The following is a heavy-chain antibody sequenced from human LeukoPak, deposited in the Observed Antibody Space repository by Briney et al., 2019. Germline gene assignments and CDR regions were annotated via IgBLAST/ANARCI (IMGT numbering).Heavy chain of an antibody. J-gene: IGHJ4*02. Sequence: GGSLRLSCAASGFTFSSCGMHWVRQALGKGLEWVAIIWYDGNNKYYADSVKGRFTISRDNTKNTVYLQMDSLKAEDTYVYYCARDNIRGAYYLDYWGRVIRVTVSS. CDR1: GFTFSSCG. V-gene: IGHV3-33*01. CDR2: IWYDGNNK. CDR3: ARDNIRGAYYLDY. D-gene: IGHD2/OR15-2a*01.